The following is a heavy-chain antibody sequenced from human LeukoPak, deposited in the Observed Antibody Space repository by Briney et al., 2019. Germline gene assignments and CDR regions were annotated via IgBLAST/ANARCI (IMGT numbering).Heavy chain of an antibody. D-gene: IGHD5-18*01. Sequence: PGGSLRLSCAASGFTFSSYAMHWVRQAPGQGLEWVAVISYDGSNKYYADSVKGRFTISRDNSKNTLYLRMNSLRAEDTAVYYCARDTAMAFDYWGQGTLVTVSS. CDR1: GFTFSSYA. V-gene: IGHV3-30-3*01. J-gene: IGHJ4*02. CDR2: ISYDGSNK. CDR3: ARDTAMAFDY.